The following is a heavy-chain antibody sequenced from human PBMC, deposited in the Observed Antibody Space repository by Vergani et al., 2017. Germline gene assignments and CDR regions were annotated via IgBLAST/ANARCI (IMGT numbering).Heavy chain of an antibody. V-gene: IGHV4-61*01. CDR2: IYYSGST. CDR3: ASNYDSSGYYSDY. J-gene: IGHJ4*02. CDR1: GGSVSSGSYY. D-gene: IGHD3-22*01. Sequence: QVQLQESGPGLVKPSETLSLTCTVFGGSVSSGSYYWSWIRQPPGKGLEWIGYIYYSGSTNYNPSLKRRVTISVDTSKNQFSLKLSSVTAADTAVYYCASNYDSSGYYSDYWGQGTLVTVSS.